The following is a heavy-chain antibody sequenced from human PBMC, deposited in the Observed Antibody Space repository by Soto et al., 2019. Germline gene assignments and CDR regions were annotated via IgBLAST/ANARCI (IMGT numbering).Heavy chain of an antibody. J-gene: IGHJ4*02. V-gene: IGHV1-18*01. CDR1: GYTFTGYG. Sequence: QVQLVQSGAEVKRPGASVKVSCKASGYTFTGYGISWVRQAPGQGLEWMGRINAYNDNTDYAQKFQGRVTLTTDTSTSTVYMELRSLRSDGTAVYYCARKIGSPYGYLDYWGQGALVTVSS. D-gene: IGHD4-17*01. CDR3: ARKIGSPYGYLDY. CDR2: INAYNDNT.